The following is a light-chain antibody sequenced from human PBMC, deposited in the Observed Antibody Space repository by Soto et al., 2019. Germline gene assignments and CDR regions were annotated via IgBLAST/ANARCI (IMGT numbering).Light chain of an antibody. V-gene: IGKV3-11*01. J-gene: IGKJ1*01. Sequence: EIRLTQSPATLSLSPGERATLSCRASQSVSGYLAWYQQKPGQAPRLLIYDASNRATGFPARFSGSGSGTDFTLTISSLEPEDFAVYYCQQRYNWPWTFGQGTKVDIK. CDR2: DAS. CDR1: QSVSGY. CDR3: QQRYNWPWT.